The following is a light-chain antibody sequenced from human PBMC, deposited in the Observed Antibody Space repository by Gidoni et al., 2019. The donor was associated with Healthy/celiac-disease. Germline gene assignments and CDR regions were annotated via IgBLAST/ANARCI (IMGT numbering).Light chain of an antibody. Sequence: EIVLTQSPATLSLSPGERATPSCRASQSVSSYLAWYQQNPGQAPRLLIYDASNRATGIPARFSGSGSGTDFTLTISSLEPEDFAVYYCQQRSNWLXXXGGTKVEIK. J-gene: IGKJ4*01. CDR2: DAS. CDR1: QSVSSY. CDR3: QQRSNWLX. V-gene: IGKV3-11*01.